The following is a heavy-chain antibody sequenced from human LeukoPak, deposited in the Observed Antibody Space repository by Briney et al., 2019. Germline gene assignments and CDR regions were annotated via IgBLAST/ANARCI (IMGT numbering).Heavy chain of an antibody. J-gene: IGHJ4*02. CDR1: GFTVSGNY. Sequence: GGSLRLSCVASGFTVSGNYMSWVRQAPGKGLEWVSVIYSGGDTYSADSVKGRFTISRDNSKNTLYLQMNSLRAEDTAVYYCATDYHDSSGYYGLDYWGQGTLVTVSS. CDR2: IYSGGDT. V-gene: IGHV3-53*01. D-gene: IGHD3-22*01. CDR3: ATDYHDSSGYYGLDY.